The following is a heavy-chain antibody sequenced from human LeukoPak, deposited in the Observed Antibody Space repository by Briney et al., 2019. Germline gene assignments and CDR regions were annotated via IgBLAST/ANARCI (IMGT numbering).Heavy chain of an antibody. D-gene: IGHD5-18*01. CDR3: AKAMDTSMVPDLNY. CDR2: INPNGNGA. Sequence: ASMKVSCKPSGYIFTHYYIQWVRQAPGQGLEWMGWINPNGNGAKYAQRFQGRVTMTTDTSIDTAYMELSSLRSDDTAIYYCAKAMDTSMVPDLNYWGQGTLVTVSS. CDR1: GYIFTHYY. J-gene: IGHJ4*02. V-gene: IGHV1-2*02.